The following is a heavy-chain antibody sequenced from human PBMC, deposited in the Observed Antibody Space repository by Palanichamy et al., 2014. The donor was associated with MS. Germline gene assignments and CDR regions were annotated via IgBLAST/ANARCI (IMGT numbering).Heavy chain of an antibody. V-gene: IGHV4-39*01. D-gene: IGHD6-6*01. CDR1: GGSISSSSYY. Sequence: QLQLQESGPGLVKPSETLSLTCTVSGGSISSSSYYWGWIRQPPGKGLEWIGSIYYSGSTYYNPSLKSRVTISVDTSKNQFSLKLSSVTAADTAVYYCARHLYIAARPVGLNWFDPWGQGTLVTVSS. CDR2: IYYSGST. J-gene: IGHJ5*02. CDR3: ARHLYIAARPVGLNWFDP.